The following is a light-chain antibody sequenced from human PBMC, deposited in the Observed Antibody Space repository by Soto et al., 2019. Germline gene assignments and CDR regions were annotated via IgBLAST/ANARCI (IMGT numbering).Light chain of an antibody. J-gene: IGLJ3*02. Sequence: QSALTQPPSASGTPGQSLTISCSGSSSNIGSHFVYWYQHLPGTATKLLIFRDGQRPSGVPARFFGSKSGTSASLAITGLRSEDEADYYCAVWDQSLTGWVFGGGTQLTVL. CDR1: SSNIGSHF. CDR2: RDG. CDR3: AVWDQSLTGWV. V-gene: IGLV1-47*01.